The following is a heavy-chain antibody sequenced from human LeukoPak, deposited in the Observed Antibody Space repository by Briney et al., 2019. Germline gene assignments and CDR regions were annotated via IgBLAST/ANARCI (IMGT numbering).Heavy chain of an antibody. D-gene: IGHD2-2*01. CDR2: ISSSGSTI. V-gene: IGHV3-11*01. CDR1: GFTFSDYY. Sequence: GGSLRLSCAASGFTFSDYYMSWIRQAPGKGLEWVSYISSSGSTIYYADSVKGRFTISRDNAKNSLYLQMNSLRAEDTAVYYCASPDIVVVPAAVYYMDVWGKGTTVTASS. J-gene: IGHJ6*03. CDR3: ASPDIVVVPAAVYYMDV.